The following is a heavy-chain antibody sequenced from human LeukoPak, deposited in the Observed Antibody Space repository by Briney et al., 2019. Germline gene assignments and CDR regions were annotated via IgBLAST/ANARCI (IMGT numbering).Heavy chain of an antibody. D-gene: IGHD6-25*01. Sequence: PGGSLRLSCAASGFMFSSYEMNWVRQAPGKGLEWVANIKQDGSEKYYVDSVKGRFTISRDNSKNSLYLQMNSLRAEDTAVYYCASQRILDVWGKGTTVTVSS. CDR1: GFMFSSYE. CDR2: IKQDGSEK. V-gene: IGHV3-7*01. CDR3: ASQRILDV. J-gene: IGHJ6*04.